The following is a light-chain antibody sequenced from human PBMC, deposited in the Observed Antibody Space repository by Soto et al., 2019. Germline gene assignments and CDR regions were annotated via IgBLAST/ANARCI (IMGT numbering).Light chain of an antibody. V-gene: IGKV3-20*01. Sequence: EIVLTQSPGTLSLSPGERATLSCRASQSVSSNYLAWYQQKPGQAPRLLIYGASSRATGIPDRFSGSGSGTDFTLTISRLEPEDFAVYYCQHYGSSPETFGQGTKV. CDR1: QSVSSNY. CDR3: QHYGSSPET. J-gene: IGKJ1*01. CDR2: GAS.